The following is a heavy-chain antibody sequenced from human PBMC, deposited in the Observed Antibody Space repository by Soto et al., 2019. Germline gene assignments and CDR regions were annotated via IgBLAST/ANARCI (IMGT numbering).Heavy chain of an antibody. CDR2: IGSDGSNT. Sequence: EVQLVESGGGLVQPGGSLRLSCAASGFTFNNYWMHWVRQAPGKGLVWVSRIGSDGSNTNYADYVKGRFTISRDNAKSKRYRKMNSLRAEDRAVYYCARDHFWYGMAVWGQGTTVTVSS. CDR1: GFTFNNYW. CDR3: ARDHFWYGMAV. J-gene: IGHJ6*02. V-gene: IGHV3-74*01.